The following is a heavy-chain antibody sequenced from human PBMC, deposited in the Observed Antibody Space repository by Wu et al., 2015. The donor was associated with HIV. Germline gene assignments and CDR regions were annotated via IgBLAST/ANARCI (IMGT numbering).Heavy chain of an antibody. D-gene: IGHD5-12*01. Sequence: QVHLVQSGAEVKKPGSSVKVSCTASGGTFSSRAISWVRQAPGQGLEWMGRTIPIFDRVHYKQKFQGRVVITADEATSTVYMELSRLTSDDTAVYYCVGPYTGYAYDTFDVWGQGTLVTVSS. CDR3: VGPYTGYAYDTFDV. J-gene: IGHJ3*01. CDR2: TIPIFDRV. V-gene: IGHV1-69*13. CDR1: GGTFSSRA.